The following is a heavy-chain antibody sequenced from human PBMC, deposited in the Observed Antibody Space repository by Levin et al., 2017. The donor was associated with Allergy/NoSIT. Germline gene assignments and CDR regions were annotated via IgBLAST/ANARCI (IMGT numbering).Heavy chain of an antibody. CDR1: GGSISSTSYY. CDR3: ATFTTAFY. V-gene: IGHV4-39*01. CDR2: IFYTGTT. D-gene: IGHD2-21*02. J-gene: IGHJ4*02. Sequence: RPSETLSLTCTVSGGSISSTSYYWGWIRQPPGKGLEWIGNIFYTGTTFYSPSLKSRVTISLDTSTNQFSLTLTSVTAADAAVYYCATFTTAFYWGQGTPVTVSS.